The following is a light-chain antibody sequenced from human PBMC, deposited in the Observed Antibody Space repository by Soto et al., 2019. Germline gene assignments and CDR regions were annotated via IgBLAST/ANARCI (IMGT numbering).Light chain of an antibody. Sequence: DIQMTQSPSSVSASVGDRVTITCRASQDLSSWLAWYQQKAGKDPKLLISAASSLQSGVPSRFSRSGSGTDFNLTIRRLHTEDFATYYCQQPISFTITFGQGTKVDI. V-gene: IGKV1D-12*01. CDR3: QQPISFTIT. CDR2: AAS. J-gene: IGKJ1*01. CDR1: QDLSSW.